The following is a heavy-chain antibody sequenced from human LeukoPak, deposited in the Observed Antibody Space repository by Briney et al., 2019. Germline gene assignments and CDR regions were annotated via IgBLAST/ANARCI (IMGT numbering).Heavy chain of an antibody. CDR3: AKNRFGELLIKS. CDR2: IYYSGST. CDR1: GGSISSGDYY. Sequence: SETLSLTCTVSGGSISSGDYYWSWIRQPPGKGLEWIGYIYYSGSTYYNPSLKSRVTISVDTSKSQFSLKLSSVTAADTAVYYCAKNRFGELLIKSWGQGTLVTVSS. V-gene: IGHV4-30-4*01. J-gene: IGHJ5*02. D-gene: IGHD3-10*01.